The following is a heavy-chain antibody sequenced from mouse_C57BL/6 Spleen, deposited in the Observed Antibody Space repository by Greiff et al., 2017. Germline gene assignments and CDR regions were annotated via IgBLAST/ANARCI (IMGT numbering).Heavy chain of an antibody. D-gene: IGHD1-1*01. CDR3: AHYYCSSSYWYFCV. J-gene: IGHJ1*03. V-gene: IGHV1-82*01. CDR1: GYAFSSSW. Sequence: QVQLKESGPELVKPGASVKISCKASGYAFSSSWMNWVKQRPGKGLEWIGRIYPGDGDTNYDGKFKGKATLTADKSSSTADMQLSSLTSEDSAVYFGAHYYCSSSYWYFCVWGTGTTVTVAS. CDR2: IYPGDGDT.